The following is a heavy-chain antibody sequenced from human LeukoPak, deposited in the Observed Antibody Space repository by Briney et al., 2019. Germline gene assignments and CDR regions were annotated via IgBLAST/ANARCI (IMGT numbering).Heavy chain of an antibody. CDR2: MNADGSEK. D-gene: IGHD3-16*01. Sequence: SGGSLRLSCAASGFSFSTYWMAWVRQAPGKGLEWVADMNADGSEKHYLDSVKGRFTISRDNAKNSLYLQMNSLRVEDTATYYCTKGGHLDYWGQGTLVTVSS. CDR1: GFSFSTYW. V-gene: IGHV3-7*01. CDR3: TKGGHLDY. J-gene: IGHJ4*02.